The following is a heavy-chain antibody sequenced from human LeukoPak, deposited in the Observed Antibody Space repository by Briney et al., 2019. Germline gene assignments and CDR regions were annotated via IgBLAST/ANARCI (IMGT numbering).Heavy chain of an antibody. D-gene: IGHD2-15*01. Sequence: SVKVSCKASGGTFISYAISWVRQAPGQGLEWMGGIIPIFGTANYAQKFQGRVTNTADESTSTAYMELSSLRSEDTAVYYCAREHGYCSGGSCYSGYYFDYWGQGTLVTVSS. V-gene: IGHV1-69*13. CDR3: AREHGYCSGGSCYSGYYFDY. CDR2: IIPIFGTA. J-gene: IGHJ4*02. CDR1: GGTFISYA.